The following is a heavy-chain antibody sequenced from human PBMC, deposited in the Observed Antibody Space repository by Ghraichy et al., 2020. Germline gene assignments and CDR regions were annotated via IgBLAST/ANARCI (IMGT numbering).Heavy chain of an antibody. CDR1: GFTFSGYS. D-gene: IGHD2-2*01. CDR3: ARDLIYCTSTSCPYYYYGMDV. Sequence: GGSLRLSCAASGFTFSGYSMNWVRQAPGRGLEWVSSISSSSNYIYYADSVKGRFTISRDNAKNSLYLQMNSLRAEDTAVYYCARDLIYCTSTSCPYYYYGMDVWGQGTTVTVSS. CDR2: ISSSSNYI. J-gene: IGHJ6*02. V-gene: IGHV3-21*01.